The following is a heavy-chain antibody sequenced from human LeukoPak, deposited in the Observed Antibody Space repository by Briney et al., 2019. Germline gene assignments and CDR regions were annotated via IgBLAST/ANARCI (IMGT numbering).Heavy chain of an antibody. V-gene: IGHV4-4*07. J-gene: IGHJ5*02. CDR3: ASFGYSSSWYRNWFDP. CDR2: VYTSGST. D-gene: IGHD6-13*01. Sequence: TSETLFLTCTVSGGSISGYYWSWIRQPAGKGLEWIGRVYTSGSTNYNPSLKSRVTISVDTSKNQFSLKLSSVTAADTAVYYCASFGYSSSWYRNWFDPWGQGTLVTVSS. CDR1: GGSISGYY.